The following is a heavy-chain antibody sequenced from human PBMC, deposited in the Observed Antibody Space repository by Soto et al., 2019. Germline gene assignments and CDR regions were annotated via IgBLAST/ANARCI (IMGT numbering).Heavy chain of an antibody. CDR1: GYTFTSYY. D-gene: IGHD6-13*01. CDR3: ARDPTKYSSSWYPPLDY. V-gene: IGHV1-46*01. CDR2: INPSGGST. Sequence: ASVKVSCKASGYTFTSYYMHCVRQAPGQVLEWMGIINPSGGSTSYAQKFQGRVTMTRDTSTSTVYMELSSLRSEDTAVYYCARDPTKYSSSWYPPLDYWGQGTLVTVSS. J-gene: IGHJ4*02.